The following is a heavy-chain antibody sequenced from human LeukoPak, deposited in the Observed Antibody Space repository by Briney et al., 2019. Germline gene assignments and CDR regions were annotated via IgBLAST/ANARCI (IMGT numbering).Heavy chain of an antibody. CDR2: ISAYNGNT. CDR3: AREYREGLGQHYYYYMDF. Sequence: ASVTVSFKASGYTFTIYGISWVRQAPGQGLEWMGWISAYNGNTNYAQKLQGRVTMTTDTSTSTAYMELRSLRSDDTAVYYCAREYREGLGQHYYYYMDFWGKGTTVTISS. J-gene: IGHJ6*03. D-gene: IGHD1-1*01. CDR1: GYTFTIYG. V-gene: IGHV1-18*01.